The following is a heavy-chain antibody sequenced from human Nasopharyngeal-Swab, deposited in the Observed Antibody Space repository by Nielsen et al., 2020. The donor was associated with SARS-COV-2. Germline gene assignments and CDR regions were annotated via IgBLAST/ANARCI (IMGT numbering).Heavy chain of an antibody. CDR1: GFTFSSYA. CDR3: AKGIPSVSDY. Sequence: GESLKISCAASGFTFSSYAMHWVRQAPGKGLEWVAVISYDGSNKYYADSVKGRFTISRDNSKNTLYLQMNSLRAEDTAVYYCAKGIPSVSDYWGQGTLVTVSS. CDR2: ISYDGSNK. D-gene: IGHD5-18*01. V-gene: IGHV3-30-3*01. J-gene: IGHJ4*02.